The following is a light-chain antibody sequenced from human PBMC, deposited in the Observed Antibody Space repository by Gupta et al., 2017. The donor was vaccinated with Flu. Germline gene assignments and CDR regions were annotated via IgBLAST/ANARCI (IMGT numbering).Light chain of an antibody. Sequence: SSALPPSPAVSVALGQTVRITCQGDSLRSYYASWYQQKPGQAPVLVIYGKNNRPSGIPDRFSGSSSGNTASLTITGAQAEDEADYYCNSRDSSGNHLVFGGGTKLTVL. CDR1: SLRSYY. CDR2: GKN. V-gene: IGLV3-19*01. CDR3: NSRDSSGNHLV. J-gene: IGLJ2*01.